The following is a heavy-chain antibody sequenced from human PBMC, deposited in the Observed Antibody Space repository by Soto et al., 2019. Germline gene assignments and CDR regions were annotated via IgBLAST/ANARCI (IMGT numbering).Heavy chain of an antibody. CDR2: IVVGSGNT. CDR3: ASSSSWYSIDYYGMDV. CDR1: GFTFTSSA. Sequence: SVKVSCKASGFTFTSSAMQWVRQARGQRLEWIGWIVVGSGNTNYAQKFQERVTITRDMSTSTAYMELSSLRSEDTAVYYCASSSSWYSIDYYGMDVWGQGTTVTVSS. D-gene: IGHD6-13*01. J-gene: IGHJ6*02. V-gene: IGHV1-58*02.